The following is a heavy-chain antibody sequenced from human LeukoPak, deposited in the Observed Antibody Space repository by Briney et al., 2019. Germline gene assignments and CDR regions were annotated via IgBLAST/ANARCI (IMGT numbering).Heavy chain of an antibody. Sequence: GGSLRLSCEASGFTLSRYWMHWVRQAPGKGLVWVSRIKSGGKTNYADSVKGRFTISRDNAKNTVSLQMNSLRADDTGVYYCARAPSEVGGYYPEYFRHWGQGTLVTVSS. D-gene: IGHD3-3*01. V-gene: IGHV3-74*01. CDR1: GFTLSRYW. J-gene: IGHJ1*01. CDR2: IKSGGKT. CDR3: ARAPSEVGGYYPEYFRH.